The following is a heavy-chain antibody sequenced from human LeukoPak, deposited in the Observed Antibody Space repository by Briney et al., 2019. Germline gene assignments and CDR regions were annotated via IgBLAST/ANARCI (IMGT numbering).Heavy chain of an antibody. Sequence: GGSLKLSCAASGFIFTGSTVHWVRQASGKGLEWLGRSRRKVNNYATDYAASVKGRFTISRDESKNTAFLRMNSLRTEDTALYYCTFYGSNNDYWGQGTLVTVSS. D-gene: IGHD3-10*01. CDR2: SRRKVNNYAT. CDR3: TFYGSNNDY. CDR1: GFIFTGST. V-gene: IGHV3-73*01. J-gene: IGHJ4*02.